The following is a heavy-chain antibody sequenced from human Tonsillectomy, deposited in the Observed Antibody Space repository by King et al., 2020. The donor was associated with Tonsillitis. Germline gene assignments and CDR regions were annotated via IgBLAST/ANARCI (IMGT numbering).Heavy chain of an antibody. Sequence: VQLVESGGGLVKPGTSVRLSCTASGYIFDDYAMHWVRQAPGQGLEWVAGISWNSGRTGYADSVKGRFTISRDTGESSLYLQMNSLRAEDTALYYCAKDSEPYYYICGLDVWGQGTTVTVSS. CDR1: GYIFDDYA. CDR2: ISWNSGRT. V-gene: IGHV3-9*01. D-gene: IGHD3-22*01. J-gene: IGHJ6*02. CDR3: AKDSEPYYYICGLDV.